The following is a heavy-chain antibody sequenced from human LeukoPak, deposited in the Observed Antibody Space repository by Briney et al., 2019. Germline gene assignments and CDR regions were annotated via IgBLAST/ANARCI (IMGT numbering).Heavy chain of an antibody. J-gene: IGHJ4*02. CDR1: GGTFSSYA. D-gene: IGHD3-16*01. CDR2: IIPIFGTA. V-gene: IGHV1-69*05. CDR3: REKSGGTYDY. Sequence: SVKVSCKASGGTFSSYAISWVRQAPGQGLEWMGGIIPIFGTANYAQKFQGRVTITTDESTSTAYMELSSLRSEDTAVYCVREKSGGTYDYWGQGTLVTVSS.